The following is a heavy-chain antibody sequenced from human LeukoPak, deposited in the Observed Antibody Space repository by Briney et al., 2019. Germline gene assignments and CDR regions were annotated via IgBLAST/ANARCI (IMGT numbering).Heavy chain of an antibody. CDR2: IKQDGSEK. V-gene: IGHV3-7*01. D-gene: IGHD5-18*01. CDR3: ARDPSRGYTYGYGDY. J-gene: IGHJ4*02. CDR1: GFTFSSYW. Sequence: GGSLRLSCAASGFTFSSYWMNWFRQPPGKGLEWVANIKQDGSEKYYVDSVKGRFTISRDNAKKSLYQQMNSLRAEDTGVYYCARDPSRGYTYGYGDYWGQGILVTVSS.